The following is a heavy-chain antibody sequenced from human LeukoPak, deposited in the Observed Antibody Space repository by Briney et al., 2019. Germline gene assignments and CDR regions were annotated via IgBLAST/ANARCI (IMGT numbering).Heavy chain of an antibody. CDR3: TRESGSYHGNDY. Sequence: ASVTVSCKASGYTFTGYYMHWVRQAPGQGLEWMGRINPNNGATNYAQKFQGRVTITGDTSISTAYMELSSLRSDDTAVYYCTRESGSYHGNDYWGQGTLVTVSS. V-gene: IGHV1-2*06. CDR2: INPNNGAT. D-gene: IGHD1-26*01. CDR1: GYTFTGYY. J-gene: IGHJ4*02.